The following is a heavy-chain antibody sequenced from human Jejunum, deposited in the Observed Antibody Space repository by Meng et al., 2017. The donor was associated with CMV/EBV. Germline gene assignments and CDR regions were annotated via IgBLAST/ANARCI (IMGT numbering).Heavy chain of an antibody. CDR3: ARGPSHGAFDY. D-gene: IGHD1-26*01. CDR2: IDPNSGGT. V-gene: IGHV1-2*02. CDR1: GYTFTDYY. J-gene: IGHJ4*02. Sequence: SWKASGYTFTDYYIHWLRQAPGQGLEWMGCIDPNSGGTNHAQKFQGGVTMTRDTSISTAYMELNRLRSDDTAVYYCARGPSHGAFDYWGQGTLVTVSS.